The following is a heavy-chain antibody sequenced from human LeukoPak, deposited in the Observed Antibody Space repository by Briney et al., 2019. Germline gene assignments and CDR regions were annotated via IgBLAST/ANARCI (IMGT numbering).Heavy chain of an antibody. CDR1: GFSVSSNH. CDR3: ARGIAAAGIVGVFDY. CDR2: IYSGGNT. D-gene: IGHD6-13*01. V-gene: IGHV3-66*01. J-gene: IGHJ4*02. Sequence: GGSLRLSCAASGFSVSSNHMSWVRQAPGKGLEWVSVIYSGGNTHYADSVKGRFTISRDNSKNTLYLQMNSLRAEDTAVYYCARGIAAAGIVGVFDYWGQGTLVTVSS.